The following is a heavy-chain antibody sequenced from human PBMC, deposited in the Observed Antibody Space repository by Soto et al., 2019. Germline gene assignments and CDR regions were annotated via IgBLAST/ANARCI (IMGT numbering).Heavy chain of an antibody. V-gene: IGHV4-34*01. J-gene: IGHJ4*02. CDR1: GGSFSGYY. D-gene: IGHD3-10*01. CDR2: INHSGST. Sequence: SETLSLTCAVYGGSFSGYYWSWIRQPPGKGLEWIGEINHSGSTNYNPSLKSRVTISVDTSKNQFSLKLSSVTAADTAVYYCARGPFRPMVRGVIAYWGQGTLVTVSS. CDR3: ARGPFRPMVRGVIAY.